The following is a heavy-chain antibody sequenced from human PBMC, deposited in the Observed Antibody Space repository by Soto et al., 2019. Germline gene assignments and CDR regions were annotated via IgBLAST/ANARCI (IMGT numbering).Heavy chain of an antibody. J-gene: IGHJ6*03. CDR2: IGAAGDT. V-gene: IGHV3-13*01. Sequence: GGSLRLSCSASGFTFSSYDMHWVRQATGKGLEWVSAIGAAGDTYYPGSVKGRFTISRENAKNSLYLQMNSLRAGDTAVYFCARSSGSYYYMDVWGKGTTVTVS. CDR3: ARSSGSYYYMDV. CDR1: GFTFSSYD. D-gene: IGHD3-10*01.